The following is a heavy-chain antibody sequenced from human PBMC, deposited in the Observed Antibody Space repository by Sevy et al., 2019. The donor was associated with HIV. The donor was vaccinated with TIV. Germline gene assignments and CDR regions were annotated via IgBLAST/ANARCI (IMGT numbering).Heavy chain of an antibody. CDR2: ISSNGGST. CDR3: VKELVITFGGVIATDD. D-gene: IGHD3-16*02. Sequence: GGSLRLSCSASGFTFSSYAMHWVRQAPGKGLEYVSAISSNGGSTYYADSVKGRFTIARDNSKNTQYLQMSSVRAEDTGVYYCVKELVITFGGVIATDDWGKGTLVTVSS. J-gene: IGHJ4*02. CDR1: GFTFSSYA. V-gene: IGHV3-64D*06.